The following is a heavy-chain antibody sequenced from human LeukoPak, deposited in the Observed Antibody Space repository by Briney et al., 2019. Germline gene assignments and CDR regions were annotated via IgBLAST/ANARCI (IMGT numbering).Heavy chain of an antibody. CDR3: ARGEYGSGTWYHFDS. Sequence: PSETLSLTCTVSGGSISNYYGSWIRQPPGKGLEWIAYIYSTGSTYYNPSLKSRLTISVGTSKNQFSLKLRSVTAADTAVYYCARGEYGSGTWYHFDSWGQGTLVTVSS. V-gene: IGHV4-4*08. CDR2: IYSTGST. D-gene: IGHD6-13*01. CDR1: GGSISNYY. J-gene: IGHJ4*02.